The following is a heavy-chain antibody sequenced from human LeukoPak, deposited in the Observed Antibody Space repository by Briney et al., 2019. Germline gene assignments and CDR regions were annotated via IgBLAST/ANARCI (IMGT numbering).Heavy chain of an antibody. CDR1: GGTFSSYA. Sequence: EASVKVSCKASGGTFSSYAISWVRQAPGQGLEWMGGIIPIFGTANYAQKFQGRVTITTDESTSTAYMELSSLRSEDTAVYYCARLLRSGDAFDIWGKGTTVTVSS. CDR2: IIPIFGTA. V-gene: IGHV1-69*05. D-gene: IGHD3-3*01. J-gene: IGHJ6*04. CDR3: ARLLRSGDAFDI.